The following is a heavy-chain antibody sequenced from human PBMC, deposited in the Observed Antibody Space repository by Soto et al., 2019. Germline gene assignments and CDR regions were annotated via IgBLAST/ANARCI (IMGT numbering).Heavy chain of an antibody. CDR3: SSGRYCSGGSCRLNSYDGMDV. Sequence: QVQLVQSGAEVKKPGSSVKVSCKASGGTFSSYAISWVRQAPGQGLEWMGGIIPISGTANYAQKFQGRVTITADEPTRTAYMELSSRRSEDTAVYYCSSGRYCSGGSCRLNSYDGMDVWGQGTTVTVSS. CDR1: GGTFSSYA. V-gene: IGHV1-69*01. D-gene: IGHD2-15*01. CDR2: IIPISGTA. J-gene: IGHJ6*02.